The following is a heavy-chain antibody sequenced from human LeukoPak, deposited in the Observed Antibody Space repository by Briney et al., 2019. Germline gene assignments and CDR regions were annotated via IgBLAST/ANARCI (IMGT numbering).Heavy chain of an antibody. CDR3: ARQKRGYSGYDWAIDY. D-gene: IGHD5-12*01. CDR1: GGSISSYY. V-gene: IGHV4-59*01. J-gene: IGHJ4*02. Sequence: PSETLSLTCTVSGGSISSYYWSWIRQPPGKGLEWIGYIYCSGSTNYNPSLKSRVTISVDTSKNQFSLKLSSVTAADTAVYYCARQKRGYSGYDWAIDYWGQGTLVTVSS. CDR2: IYCSGST.